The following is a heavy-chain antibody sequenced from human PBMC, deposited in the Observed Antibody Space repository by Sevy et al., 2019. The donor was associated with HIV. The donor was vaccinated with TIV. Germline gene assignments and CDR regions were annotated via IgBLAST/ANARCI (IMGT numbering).Heavy chain of an antibody. CDR2: ISSSSSYI. Sequence: GGSLRLSCAASGFTFSSYSMNWVRQAPGKGLEWVSSISSSSSYIYYADSVKGRFTISRDNAKNSLYLQMNSLRAEDTAVYYCARGAGCSSTSCPKYWYFDLWGRGTLVTVSS. D-gene: IGHD2-2*01. CDR1: GFTFSSYS. CDR3: ARGAGCSSTSCPKYWYFDL. J-gene: IGHJ2*01. V-gene: IGHV3-21*01.